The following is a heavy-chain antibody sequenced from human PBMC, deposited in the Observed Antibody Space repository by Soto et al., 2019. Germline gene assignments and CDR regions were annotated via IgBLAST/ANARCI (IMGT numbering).Heavy chain of an antibody. CDR3: ARWPQPRYTADPYAVDV. CDR1: GYPFTRYS. CDR2: ISGYNGDT. J-gene: IGHJ6*02. V-gene: IGHV1-18*04. Sequence: GASVKVSCKASGYPFTRYSIRWVRQAPGQGLEWMGWISGYNGDTEYSKNFQGRLTMTIDTSTTTASMELRSLRSDDTAVYYCARWPQPRYTADPYAVDVWGQGTRVTV. D-gene: IGHD3-16*02.